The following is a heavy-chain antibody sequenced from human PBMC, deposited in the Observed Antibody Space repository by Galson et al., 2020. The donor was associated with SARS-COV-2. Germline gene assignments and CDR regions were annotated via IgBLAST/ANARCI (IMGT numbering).Heavy chain of an antibody. CDR1: GFSLSTSGMC. V-gene: IGHV2-70*01. D-gene: IGHD2-8*01. CDR2: IDWDDDK. CDR3: ARIPGAGRVYEYYYYGMDV. J-gene: IGHJ6*02. Sequence: SGPTLVKPTQTLTLTCTFSGFSLSTSGMCVSWLRQPPGKALEWLALIDWDDDKYSSTSLKTRLTISKDTSKNQGVLTMTNMDPVDTATYYWARIPGAGRVYEYYYYGMDVWGQGTTVTVSS.